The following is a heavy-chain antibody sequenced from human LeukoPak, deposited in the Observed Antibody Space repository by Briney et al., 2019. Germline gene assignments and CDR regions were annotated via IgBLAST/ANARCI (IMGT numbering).Heavy chain of an antibody. J-gene: IGHJ6*02. Sequence: GGSLRLSCAASGFTFHAIEMHWVRQAPGKGLEWVSLIKSDGGKTDYADSVRGRFTISRDNGKDSLYLQMNSLRSEDTALYYCATWAFYHGLDVWGQGTTVTVSS. CDR3: ATWAFYHGLDV. CDR1: GFTFHAIE. CDR2: IKSDGGKT. D-gene: IGHD1-26*01. V-gene: IGHV3-43*02.